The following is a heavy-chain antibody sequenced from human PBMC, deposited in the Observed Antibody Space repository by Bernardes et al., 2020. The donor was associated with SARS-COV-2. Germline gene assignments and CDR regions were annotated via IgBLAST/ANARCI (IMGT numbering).Heavy chain of an antibody. CDR1: GFSFSSCS. J-gene: IGHJ6*02. V-gene: IGHV3-21*01. CDR3: ARARPNTYYDFWSGANYYGMDV. Sequence: GGSLRVWCAACGFSFSSCSMNWVRKAPGKGLEWVSSISSSSSYIYYADSVKGRFTISRDNAKNSLYLQMNSLRAEDTAVYYCARARPNTYYDFWSGANYYGMDVWGQGTTVTVSS. D-gene: IGHD3-3*01. CDR2: ISSSSSYI.